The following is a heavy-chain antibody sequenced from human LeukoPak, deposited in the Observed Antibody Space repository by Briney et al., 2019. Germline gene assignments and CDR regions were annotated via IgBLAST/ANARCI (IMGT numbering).Heavy chain of an antibody. D-gene: IGHD3-22*01. V-gene: IGHV3-21*01. Sequence: GGSLRLSCAASGFTFSSYSMNWVRQAPGKGLEWVSSISSSSSYIYYADSVKGRFTISRDNAKSSLYLQMNSLRAEDTAVYYCARDAGNTYYYDTSLYYFDYWGQGTLVTVSS. CDR3: ARDAGNTYYYDTSLYYFDY. CDR1: GFTFSSYS. CDR2: ISSSSSYI. J-gene: IGHJ4*02.